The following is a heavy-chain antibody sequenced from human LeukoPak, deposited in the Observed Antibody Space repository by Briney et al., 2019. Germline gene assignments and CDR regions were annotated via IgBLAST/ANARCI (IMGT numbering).Heavy chain of an antibody. CDR2: ISGSGDST. V-gene: IGHV3-23*01. J-gene: IGHJ5*02. Sequence: GGSLRLSCAASGFTFSSYAMSWLRQAPRKGLEWVSVISGSGDSTKYADSVKGRFTISRDNSKNTLYLQMNSLRVEDTAVYYCASRWFDPGGQGALVMVSS. CDR3: ASRWFDP. CDR1: GFTFSSYA.